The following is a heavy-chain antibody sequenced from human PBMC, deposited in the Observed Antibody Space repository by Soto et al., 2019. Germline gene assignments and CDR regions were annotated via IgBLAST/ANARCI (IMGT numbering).Heavy chain of an antibody. D-gene: IGHD3-9*01. CDR3: ATYDILTGYHDY. V-gene: IGHV4-30-4*01. Sequence: SETLSLTCTVSGGSISSGDYYWSWIRQPPGKGLEWIGYIYYSGSTYYNPSLKSRVTISVDTSKNQFSLKLSSVTAADTAVYYCATYDILTGYHDYWGQGTLVTVSS. CDR1: GGSISSGDYY. J-gene: IGHJ4*02. CDR2: IYYSGST.